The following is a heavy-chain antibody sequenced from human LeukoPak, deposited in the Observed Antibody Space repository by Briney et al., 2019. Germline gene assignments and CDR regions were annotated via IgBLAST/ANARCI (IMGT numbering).Heavy chain of an antibody. D-gene: IGHD2-2*01. CDR3: AKDFGRSTYDRPFDY. Sequence: GGSLRLSCAASGFTFDDYAMHWVRQAPGKGLEWVSGISWNSGSIAYADSVKGRFTISRDNAKNSLYLQMNSLRAEDTALYYCAKDFGRSTYDRPFDYWGQGTLVTVSS. CDR2: ISWNSGSI. V-gene: IGHV3-9*01. J-gene: IGHJ4*02. CDR1: GFTFDDYA.